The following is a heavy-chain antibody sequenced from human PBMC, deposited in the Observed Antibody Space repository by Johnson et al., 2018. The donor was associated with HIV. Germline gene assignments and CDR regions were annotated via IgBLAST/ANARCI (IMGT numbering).Heavy chain of an antibody. J-gene: IGHJ3*02. CDR2: LTWNSGRK. V-gene: IGHV3-9*01. CDR1: GFSFDDYA. Sequence: VESGGRLVQPGRSLRLSCAASGFSFDDYAMHWVRQVPGKGLEWVAGLTWNSGRKGYADSVKGRFTISRDNAKNSLYLQMNSLRAEDTAVYYWARAYSSGWLGAFDRWGQGTTVTVSS. CDR3: ARAYSSGWLGAFDR. D-gene: IGHD6-19*01.